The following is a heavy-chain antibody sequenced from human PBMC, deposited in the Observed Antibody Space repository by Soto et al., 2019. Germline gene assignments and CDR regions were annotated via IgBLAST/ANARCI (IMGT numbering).Heavy chain of an antibody. CDR1: GFTFDDYA. Sequence: PGGSLRLSCAASGFTFDDYAMHWVRPAPGKGLEWVSGISWNSGSIGYADSVKGRFTISRDNAKNPLYLQMNSLRAEDTAFYYCEKAAFPTVILYSFDYWAQGTLVTVSS. CDR2: ISWNSGSI. J-gene: IGHJ4*02. V-gene: IGHV3-9*01. CDR3: EKAAFPTVILYSFDY. D-gene: IGHD4-4*01.